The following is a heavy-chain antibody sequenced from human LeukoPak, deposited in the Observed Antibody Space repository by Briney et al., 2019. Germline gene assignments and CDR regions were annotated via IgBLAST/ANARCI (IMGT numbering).Heavy chain of an antibody. D-gene: IGHD3-10*01. J-gene: IGHJ4*02. CDR3: ARPTGGQYIDY. V-gene: IGHV3-48*03. Sequence: GGSLRLSCAASGFTFSNYEMNWVRQAPGKGLEWVAYISSSGYTIHYADSVKGRFTISRDNAKDTLHLQMNSLRAEDTAVYYCARPTGGQYIDYWGQGTLVTVSS. CDR2: ISSSGYTI. CDR1: GFTFSNYE.